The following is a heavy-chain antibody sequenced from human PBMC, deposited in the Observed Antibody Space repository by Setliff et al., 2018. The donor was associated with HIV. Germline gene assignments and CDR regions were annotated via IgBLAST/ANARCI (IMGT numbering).Heavy chain of an antibody. D-gene: IGHD3-22*01. V-gene: IGHV3-15*01. CDR3: TTEARITMIVVALPRGYFDY. Sequence: SLRLSCAASGFTLSNAWMSWVRQAPGKGLEWVGRIKSKTDGGTTNYAAPVKGRFTISRDDSKNTLYLQMNSLKTEDTAVYYCTTEARITMIVVALPRGYFDYWGQGTLVTVSS. CDR2: IKSKTDGGTT. CDR1: GFTLSNAW. J-gene: IGHJ4*02.